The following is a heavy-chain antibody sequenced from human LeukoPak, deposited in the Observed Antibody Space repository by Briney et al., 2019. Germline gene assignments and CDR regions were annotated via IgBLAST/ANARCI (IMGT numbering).Heavy chain of an antibody. CDR2: IYYSGST. J-gene: IGHJ6*03. D-gene: IGHD5-12*01. CDR1: GGSISSSSYY. V-gene: IGHV4-39*07. CDR3: AGLPHYYYYYYMDV. Sequence: SETLSLTCTVFGGSISSSSYYWGWIRQPPGKGLEWIGSIYYSGSTYYNPSLKSRVTISIDTSKNQFSLKLSSVTAADMAVYYCAGLPHYYYYYYMDVWGKGTTVTVSS.